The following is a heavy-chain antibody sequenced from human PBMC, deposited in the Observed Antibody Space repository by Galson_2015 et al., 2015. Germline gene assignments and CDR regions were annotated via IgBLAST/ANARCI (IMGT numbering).Heavy chain of an antibody. D-gene: IGHD2-15*01. CDR1: GFTFSGSA. CDR3: TRQPGYCSGGSCSDY. CDR2: IRSKANSYAT. V-gene: IGHV3-73*01. Sequence: CAASGFTFSGSAMHWVRQASGKGLEWVGRIRSKANSYATAYAASVKGRFTISRDDSKNTAYLQMNSLKTEDTAVYYCTRQPGYCSGGSCSDYWGQGTLVTVSS. J-gene: IGHJ4*02.